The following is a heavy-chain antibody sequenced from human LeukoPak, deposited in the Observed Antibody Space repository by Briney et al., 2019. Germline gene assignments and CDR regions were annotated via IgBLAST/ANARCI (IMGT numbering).Heavy chain of an antibody. D-gene: IGHD6-19*01. CDR2: IHYSGST. CDR3: VGWYSSGWAFDY. J-gene: IGHJ4*02. Sequence: SETLSLTCTVSGGTISSYYWNWVRQPPGKGLEWIGYIHYSGSTKNNPSLTSRVTISVDTSKKQFSLKHSSLTAAHTPVCYSVGWYSSGWAFDYWGQGTLVTVSS. V-gene: IGHV4-59*08. CDR1: GGTISSYY.